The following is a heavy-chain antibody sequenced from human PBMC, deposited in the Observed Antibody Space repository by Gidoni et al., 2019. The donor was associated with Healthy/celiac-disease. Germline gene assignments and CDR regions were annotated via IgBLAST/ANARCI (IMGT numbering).Heavy chain of an antibody. CDR1: GYTFTSYA. J-gene: IGHJ5*02. CDR3: ARSLRGAAEDP. CDR2: INAGNGNT. V-gene: IGHV1-3*01. Sequence: QVQLVQSGAEVKKPGASVKVSCKASGYTFTSYAMHWVRQPPGQRLEWMGWINAGNGNTKYSQKFQGRVTITRDTSASTAYMELSSLRSEDTAVYYCARSLRGAAEDPWGQGTLVTVSS. D-gene: IGHD2-15*01.